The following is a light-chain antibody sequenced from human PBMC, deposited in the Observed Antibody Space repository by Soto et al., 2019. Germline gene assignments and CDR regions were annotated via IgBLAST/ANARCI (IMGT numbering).Light chain of an antibody. CDR2: EVS. CDR1: RSDVGGYNY. J-gene: IGLJ2*01. Sequence: QSVLTQPPSASGSPGQSVTISCTGTRSDVGGYNYVSWYQQHPGKAPKLMIYEVSKRPSGVPDRFSGSKSGNTASLTVSGLQAEEEADYYCSSYAGSYVVFGGGTKLTVL. CDR3: SSYAGSYVV. V-gene: IGLV2-8*01.